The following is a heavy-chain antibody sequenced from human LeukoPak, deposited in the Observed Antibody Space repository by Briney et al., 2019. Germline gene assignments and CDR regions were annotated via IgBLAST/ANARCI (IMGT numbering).Heavy chain of an antibody. CDR1: GFTFSSYS. D-gene: IGHD4-17*01. J-gene: IGHJ4*02. Sequence: GGSLRLSCAASGFTFSSYSMNWVRQAPGKGLEWVSSISSSSSYIYYADSVKGRFTISRDNAKNSLYLQMNSLRAEDTAVYYCAREALTYYGDYEGYWGQGTLVTVSS. V-gene: IGHV3-21*01. CDR3: AREALTYYGDYEGY. CDR2: ISSSSSYI.